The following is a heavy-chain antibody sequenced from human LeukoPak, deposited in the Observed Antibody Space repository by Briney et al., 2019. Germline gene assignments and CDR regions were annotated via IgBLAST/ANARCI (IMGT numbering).Heavy chain of an antibody. J-gene: IGHJ4*02. D-gene: IGHD5-24*01. V-gene: IGHV3-7*01. CDR3: ASWRWLQSDVDY. CDR2: IKQDGSEK. CDR1: GFTFSSYW. Sequence: PGGSLRLSCAASGFTFSSYWMSWVRQAPGKGLEGVANIKQDGSEKYYVDSVKGRFTISRDNAKNSLYLQMNSLRAEDTAVYYCASWRWLQSDVDYWGQGTLVTVSS.